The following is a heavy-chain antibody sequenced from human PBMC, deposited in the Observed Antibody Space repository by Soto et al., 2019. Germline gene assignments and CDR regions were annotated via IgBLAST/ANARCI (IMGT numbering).Heavy chain of an antibody. J-gene: IGHJ6*02. CDR3: ARERDSSSRNYYGMDV. Sequence: GGSLRLSCAASGFTFSSYSMNWVRQAPGKGLEWVSSISSSSSYIYYADSVKGRFTISRDNAKNSLYLQMNSLRAEDTAVYYCARERDSSSRNYYGMDVWGQGTTVTVSS. D-gene: IGHD6-13*01. CDR2: ISSSSSYI. CDR1: GFTFSSYS. V-gene: IGHV3-21*01.